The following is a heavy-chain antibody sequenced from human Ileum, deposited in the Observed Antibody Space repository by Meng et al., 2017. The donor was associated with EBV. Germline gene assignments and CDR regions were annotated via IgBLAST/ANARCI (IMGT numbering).Heavy chain of an antibody. CDR1: GYSISSTTW. Sequence: QVQLQESGPGLLKPSDTLSLTCAVSGYSISSTTWWGWIRQPPGKGLEWIGYIYYSGSTSYNPSLKSRVTMSVDTSKNQFSLNLNSVTAVDTAVYYCARNVPGTSAYYDWGQGTLVTVPS. J-gene: IGHJ4*02. CDR3: ARNVPGTSAYYD. CDR2: IYYSGST. V-gene: IGHV4-28*01. D-gene: IGHD3-22*01.